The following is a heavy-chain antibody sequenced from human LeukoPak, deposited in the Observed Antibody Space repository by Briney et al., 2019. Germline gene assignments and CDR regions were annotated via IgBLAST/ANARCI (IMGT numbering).Heavy chain of an antibody. V-gene: IGHV4-39*01. CDR3: ARRIIAVAGTVVYYFDS. Sequence: SETLSLTCTVSGGSISNTNHYWAWVRQPPGKGLEWIASIYYSGSAYYNPSLKSRVTISVDTSKKQFSLKLNSVTAADTAVYYCARRIIAVAGTVVYYFDSWGQGTLVTVSS. D-gene: IGHD6-19*01. CDR1: GGSISNTNHY. J-gene: IGHJ4*02. CDR2: IYYSGSA.